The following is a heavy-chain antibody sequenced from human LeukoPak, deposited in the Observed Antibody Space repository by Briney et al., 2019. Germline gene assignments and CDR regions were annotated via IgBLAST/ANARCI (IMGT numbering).Heavy chain of an antibody. Sequence: GGSLRLSCAASGFILSNMNWVRQAPGKGLEWVSYISSSDTTIYYADSVKGRFTISRDNSKNALYLQLTSLGLEDTALYYCVKDLTGTWSFDYWGQGTLVTVSS. CDR3: VKDLTGTWSFDY. D-gene: IGHD3-9*01. CDR1: GFILSN. J-gene: IGHJ4*02. V-gene: IGHV3-48*01. CDR2: ISSSDTTI.